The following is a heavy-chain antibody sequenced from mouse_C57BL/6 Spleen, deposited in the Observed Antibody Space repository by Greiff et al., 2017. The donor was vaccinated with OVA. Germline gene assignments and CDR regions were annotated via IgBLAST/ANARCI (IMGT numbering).Heavy chain of an antibody. CDR1: GYTFTSYW. CDR3: AREITTVVATDYFDY. V-gene: IGHV1-69*01. Sequence: QVQLQQSGTELVKPGASVKLSCKASGYTFTSYWMHWVKQRPGQGLEWIGEIDPSDSYTNYNQKFKGKSTLTVDKSSSTAYMQLSSLTSEDSAVYYCAREITTVVATDYFDYWGQGTTLTVSS. J-gene: IGHJ2*01. D-gene: IGHD1-1*01. CDR2: IDPSDSYT.